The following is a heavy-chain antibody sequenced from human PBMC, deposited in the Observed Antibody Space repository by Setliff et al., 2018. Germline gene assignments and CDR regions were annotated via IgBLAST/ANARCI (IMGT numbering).Heavy chain of an antibody. CDR2: ISGSGGST. J-gene: IGHJ6*03. CDR3: ARSTETFSGEDFYFFYYMDV. CDR1: GFTFSSYA. V-gene: IGHV3-23*01. D-gene: IGHD4-4*01. Sequence: GSLRLSCAASGFTFSSYAMSWVRQAPGKGLEWVSAISGSGGSTYYADSVKGRFTISRDNSRNTLYLQMSSLRPEDTALYYCARSTETFSGEDFYFFYYMDVWGKGTTVTVSS.